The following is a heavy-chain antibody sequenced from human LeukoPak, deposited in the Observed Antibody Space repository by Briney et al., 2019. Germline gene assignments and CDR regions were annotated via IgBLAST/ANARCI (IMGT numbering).Heavy chain of an antibody. J-gene: IGHJ3*02. CDR2: IYYSGTT. D-gene: IGHD2-15*01. Sequence: PSETLSLTCTVSGGSINFYYWTRIRQPPGKGLEWIGYIYYSGTTNYSPSLKSRVSISVDTSKKQFSLKLSSVAAADTAVYYCARSPGGGFDIWGQGTMVTVSS. CDR3: ARSPGGGFDI. CDR1: GGSINFYY. V-gene: IGHV4-59*01.